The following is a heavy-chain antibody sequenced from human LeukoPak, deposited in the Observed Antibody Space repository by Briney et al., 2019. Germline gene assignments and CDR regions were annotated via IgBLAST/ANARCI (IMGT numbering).Heavy chain of an antibody. CDR3: ARKNVGVVPAAIRWFDP. CDR2: IYYSGST. V-gene: IGHV4-59*01. J-gene: IGHJ5*02. D-gene: IGHD2-2*01. CDR1: GGSISSYY. Sequence: RASETLSLTCTVSGGSISSYYWSWIRQPPGKGLEWIGYIYYSGSTNYSPSLKSRVTISVDTSKNQFSLKLSSVTAADTAVYYCARKNVGVVPAAIRWFDPWGQGTLVTVSS.